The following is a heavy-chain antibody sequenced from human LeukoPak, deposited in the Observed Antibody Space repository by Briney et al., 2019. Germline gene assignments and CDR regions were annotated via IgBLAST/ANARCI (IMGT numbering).Heavy chain of an antibody. CDR1: GFTFSSYA. Sequence: GGSLRLSCAASGFTFSSYAMHWVRQAPGKGLEWVAVISYDGSNKYYADSVKGRFTISRDNSKNTLYLQMNSPRAEDTAVYYCARPLDYGDSNVDYWGQGTLVTVSS. V-gene: IGHV3-30-3*01. CDR3: ARPLDYGDSNVDY. CDR2: ISYDGSNK. J-gene: IGHJ4*02. D-gene: IGHD4-17*01.